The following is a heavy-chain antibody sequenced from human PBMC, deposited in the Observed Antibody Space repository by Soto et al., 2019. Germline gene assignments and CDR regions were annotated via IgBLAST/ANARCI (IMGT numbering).Heavy chain of an antibody. CDR1: GFTFSSYG. Sequence: GGSLRLSCAASGFTFSSYGMHWVRQAPGKGLEWVAVISYDGSNKYYADSVKGRFTISRDNSKNTLYLQMNSLRAEDTAVYYCARDLGTYYYDYWGQGTLVTVSS. J-gene: IGHJ4*02. CDR3: ARDLGTYYYDY. CDR2: ISYDGSNK. V-gene: IGHV3-30*03. D-gene: IGHD1-1*01.